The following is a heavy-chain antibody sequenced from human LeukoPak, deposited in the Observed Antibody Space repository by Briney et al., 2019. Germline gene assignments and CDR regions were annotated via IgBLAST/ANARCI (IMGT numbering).Heavy chain of an antibody. J-gene: IGHJ4*02. CDR2: IIPIFGTA. CDR3: ARTLQDDFWSGYYMIDY. CDR1: GGTFSSYA. V-gene: IGHV1-69*01. D-gene: IGHD3-3*01. Sequence: ASVKVSCKASGGTFSSYAISWVRQAPGQGLEWMGGIIPIFGTANYAQKFQGRVTITADESTSTAYMELSSLRSEDTAVYYCARTLQDDFWSGYYMIDYWGQGTLVTVSS.